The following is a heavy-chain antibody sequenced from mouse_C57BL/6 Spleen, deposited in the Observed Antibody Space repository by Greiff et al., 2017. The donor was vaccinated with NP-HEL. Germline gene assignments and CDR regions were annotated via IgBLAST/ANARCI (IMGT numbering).Heavy chain of an antibody. J-gene: IGHJ4*01. V-gene: IGHV1-53*01. CDR2: INPSNGGT. CDR1: GYTFTSYW. CDR3: ARTDKVYYDFYYAMDY. Sequence: QVQLQQPGTELVKPGASVKLSCKASGYTFTSYWMHWVKQRPGQGLEWIGNINPSNGGTNYNEKFKSKATLTVDKYSSTAYMQLSILTSEDSAVYYCARTDKVYYDFYYAMDYWGQGTSVTVSS. D-gene: IGHD2-4*01.